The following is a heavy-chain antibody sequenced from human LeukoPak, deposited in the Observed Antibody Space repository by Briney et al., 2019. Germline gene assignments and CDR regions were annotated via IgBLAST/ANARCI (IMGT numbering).Heavy chain of an antibody. CDR1: GYTFTSYY. CDR2: INPSGGST. Sequence: ASVKVSCKASGYTFTSYYMHWVRQAPGQGLEWMGIINPSGGSTSYAQKFQGRVTMTRDMSTSTVYMELSSLRSEDTAVYYCAREKYYYDSSGYYFGYWGQGTLVTVSS. V-gene: IGHV1-46*01. J-gene: IGHJ4*02. D-gene: IGHD3-22*01. CDR3: AREKYYYDSSGYYFGY.